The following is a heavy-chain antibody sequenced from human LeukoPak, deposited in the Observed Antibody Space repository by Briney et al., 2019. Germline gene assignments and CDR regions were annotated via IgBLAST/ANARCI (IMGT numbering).Heavy chain of an antibody. J-gene: IGHJ4*02. V-gene: IGHV1-18*01. Sequence: GASVKVSCKASGYTFTSYGISWVRQAPGQGLEWMGWISAYNGNTNYAQKLQGRVTMTTDTSTSTAYMELRSLRSDDTAVYYCARDLVTMVRGANHDYWGQGTLVTVSS. CDR1: GYTFTSYG. CDR2: ISAYNGNT. CDR3: ARDLVTMVRGANHDY. D-gene: IGHD3-10*01.